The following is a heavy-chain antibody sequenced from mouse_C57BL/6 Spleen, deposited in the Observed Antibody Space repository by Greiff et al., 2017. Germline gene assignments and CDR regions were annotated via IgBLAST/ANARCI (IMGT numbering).Heavy chain of an antibody. CDR3: AIYHDGYLYAMDY. D-gene: IGHD2-3*01. CDR2: IHPTSGST. Sequence: QVQLQQPGAELVKPGASVKLSCKASGYTFTSYWMHWVKQRPGQGLEWIGMIHPTSGSTNYNEKFKSKATLTVDKSSSTAYMQLSSLTSDDSAVYCCAIYHDGYLYAMDYWGQGTSVTVSS. CDR1: GYTFTSYW. J-gene: IGHJ4*01. V-gene: IGHV1-64*01.